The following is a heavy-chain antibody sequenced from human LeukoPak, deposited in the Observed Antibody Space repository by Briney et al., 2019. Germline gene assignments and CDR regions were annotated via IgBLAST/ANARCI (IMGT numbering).Heavy chain of an antibody. D-gene: IGHD3-9*01. CDR2: INHSGST. V-gene: IGHV4-59*12. CDR1: GGSISNYF. CDR3: ARGVLRYFDWLSRGEGMDV. J-gene: IGHJ6*02. Sequence: SETLSLTCTVSGGSISNYFWSWIRQPPGKGLEWIGEINHSGSTNYNPSLKSRVTMSVDTSKNQFSLKLSSVTAADTAVYYCARGVLRYFDWLSRGEGMDVWGQGTTVTVSS.